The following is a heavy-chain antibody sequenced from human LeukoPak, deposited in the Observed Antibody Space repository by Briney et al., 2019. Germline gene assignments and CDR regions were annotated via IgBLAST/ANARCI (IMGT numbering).Heavy chain of an antibody. CDR2: ISYDGSNK. V-gene: IGHV3-30*18. D-gene: IGHD4-23*01. Sequence: PGRSLRLSCAASGFTFSSYSIHWVRQAPGKGLEWVAVISYDGSNKYYADSVKGRFTISRDNSKNTLYLEMNSLRTEDTAVYYCAKVLPGTVGTPTDYWGQGTLVTVSS. J-gene: IGHJ4*02. CDR1: GFTFSSYS. CDR3: AKVLPGTVGTPTDY.